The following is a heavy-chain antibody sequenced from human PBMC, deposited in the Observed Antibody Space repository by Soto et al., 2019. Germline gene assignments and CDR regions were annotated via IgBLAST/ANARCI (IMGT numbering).Heavy chain of an antibody. V-gene: IGHV1-3*01. Sequence: QVQLVQSGAEVKKPGASVKVSCKASGYTFTSYAMHWVRQAPGQRLEWMGWINAGNGNTKYSQKFQGRVTITRDTXXRTAYRELSSLRSEDTAVYYCARGLSGWSSRGFDPWGQGTLVTVSS. D-gene: IGHD6-19*01. CDR3: ARGLSGWSSRGFDP. CDR1: GYTFTSYA. J-gene: IGHJ5*02. CDR2: INAGNGNT.